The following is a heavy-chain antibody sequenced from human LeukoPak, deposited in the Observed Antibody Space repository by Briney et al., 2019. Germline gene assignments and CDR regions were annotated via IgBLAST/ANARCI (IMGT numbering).Heavy chain of an antibody. CDR1: GFTFNRNA. CDR3: VRRGDASSGWGDHDY. J-gene: IGHJ4*02. V-gene: IGHV3-23*01. D-gene: IGHD6-19*01. CDR2: IGGSGDKT. Sequence: AGGSLRLSCAASGFTFNRNAISGVRQAPGKGLEWVSTIGGSGDKTFYADSVKGRFTISRGNSKNMLHLQMSSLTGEDTALYYCVRRGDASSGWGDHDYWGQGALVTVSS.